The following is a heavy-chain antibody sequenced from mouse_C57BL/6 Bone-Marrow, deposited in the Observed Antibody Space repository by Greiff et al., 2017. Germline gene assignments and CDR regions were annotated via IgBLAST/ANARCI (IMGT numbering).Heavy chain of an antibody. Sequence: QVQLQQSGAELVRPGASVTLSCKASGYTFTDYEMHWVKQTPVHGLEWIGAINPYNGGTSYNQKFKGKATLTVDKSSSTAYMELNSLTSEDSAVYYCARLGRWYFDVWGTGTTGTVSS. V-gene: IGHV1-15*01. CDR1: GYTFTDYE. D-gene: IGHD4-1*01. CDR2: INPYNGGT. J-gene: IGHJ1*03. CDR3: ARLGRWYFDV.